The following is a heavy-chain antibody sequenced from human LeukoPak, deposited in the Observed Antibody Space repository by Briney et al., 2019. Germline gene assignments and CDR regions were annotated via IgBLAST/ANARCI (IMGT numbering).Heavy chain of an antibody. D-gene: IGHD1-26*01. CDR1: GYTFTGYY. V-gene: IGHV1-2*02. CDR2: INPNSGGT. Sequence: ASVKVSCKASGYTFTGYYMHWVRQAPGQGLEWMGWINPNSGGTNYAQKLQGRVTMTTDTSTSTAYMELRSLRSDDTAVYYCARDSGSYLGSWFDPWGQGTLVTVSS. J-gene: IGHJ5*02. CDR3: ARDSGSYLGSWFDP.